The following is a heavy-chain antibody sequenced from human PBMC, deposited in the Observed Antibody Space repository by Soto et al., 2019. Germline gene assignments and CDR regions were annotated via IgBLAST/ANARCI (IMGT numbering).Heavy chain of an antibody. CDR1: GGSISSSNW. D-gene: IGHD1-20*01. J-gene: IGHJ6*02. CDR2: IYHSGST. V-gene: IGHV4-4*02. CDR3: ARFRITGKVYYYYGMDV. Sequence: SETLSLTCAVSGGSISSSNWWSWVRQPPGKGLEWIGEIYHSGSTNYNPSLKSRVTISVDKSKNQFSLKLSSVTAADTAVYYCARFRITGKVYYYYGMDVWGQGTTVTVSS.